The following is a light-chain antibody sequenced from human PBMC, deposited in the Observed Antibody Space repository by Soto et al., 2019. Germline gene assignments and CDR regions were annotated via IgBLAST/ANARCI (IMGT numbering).Light chain of an antibody. J-gene: IGLJ1*01. CDR2: ENN. CDR3: GTWDSSLSAYV. V-gene: IGLV1-51*02. Sequence: QCVLTQPPSVSAAHGQKVSITCSGSSSNIGNNYVSWYQQLPGTAPKLLIYENNKRPSGIPDRFSGSKSGTSATLGITGLQTGDEADYYCGTWDSSLSAYVFGTGTKVTVL. CDR1: SSNIGNNY.